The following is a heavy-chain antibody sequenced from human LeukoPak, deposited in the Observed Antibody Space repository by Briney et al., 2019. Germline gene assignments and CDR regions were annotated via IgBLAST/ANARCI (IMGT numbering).Heavy chain of an antibody. D-gene: IGHD3-9*01. Sequence: PGGSLRLSCAASGFTFSSYAMSWVRQAPGKGLEWVSAISGSGGSTYYADSVKGRFTISRDNSKNTLYLQMNSLRAEDTAVYYCAKGPTYYDILTGYDYWGQGTLVTVSS. CDR3: AKGPTYYDILTGYDY. CDR2: ISGSGGST. CDR1: GFTFSSYA. J-gene: IGHJ4*02. V-gene: IGHV3-23*01.